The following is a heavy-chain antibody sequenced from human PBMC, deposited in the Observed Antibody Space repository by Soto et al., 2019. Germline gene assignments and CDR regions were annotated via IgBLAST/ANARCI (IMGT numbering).Heavy chain of an antibody. V-gene: IGHV1-18*01. J-gene: IGHJ6*02. Sequence: QGQLVQSGPEAKKPGASVKVSCKASGYTFSRYGISWVRQAPGQGLEGMGWISGYNGDTKYAQKVQGRVTMTIDTSTYTAYMELRSLTSDDTAIYYCAKNGQPPYYYYGMDVGGQGTTVTVSS. CDR1: GYTFSRYG. D-gene: IGHD2-8*01. CDR3: AKNGQPPYYYYGMDV. CDR2: ISGYNGDT.